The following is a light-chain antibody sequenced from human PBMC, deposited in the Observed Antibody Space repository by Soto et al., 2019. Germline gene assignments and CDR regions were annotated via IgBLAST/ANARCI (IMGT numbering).Light chain of an antibody. CDR3: HQYDSSRT. V-gene: IGKV3-20*01. Sequence: EIVLTQSPGTLSLSPGERATLSCRASQTVTSTFLAWYQQKPGQAPRLLIYGASRRATGIPDRFSGSGSGTDLTLTITRLEPEDVAVYYCHQYDSSRTFGQGTKVEMK. CDR2: GAS. CDR1: QTVTSTF. J-gene: IGKJ1*01.